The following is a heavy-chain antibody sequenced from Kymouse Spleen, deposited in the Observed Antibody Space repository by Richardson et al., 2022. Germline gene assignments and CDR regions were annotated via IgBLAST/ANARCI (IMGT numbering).Heavy chain of an antibody. V-gene: IGHV3-20*d01. CDR2: INWNGGST. Sequence: EVQLVESGGGVVRPGGSLRLSCAASGFTFDDYGMSWVRQAPGKGLEWVSGINWNGGSTGYADSVKGRFTISRDNAKNSLYLQMNSLRAEDTALYYCAREEVYYYGSGSYYYYYGMDVWGQGTTVTVSS. CDR3: AREEVYYYGSGSYYYYYGMDV. D-gene: IGHD3-10*01. J-gene: IGHJ6*02. CDR1: GFTFDDYG.